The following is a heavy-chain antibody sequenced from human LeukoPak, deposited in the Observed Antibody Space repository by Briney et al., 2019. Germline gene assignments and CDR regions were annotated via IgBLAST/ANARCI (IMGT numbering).Heavy chain of an antibody. CDR2: INHSGST. D-gene: IGHD3-9*01. CDR1: GRSFSGYY. CDR3: ATEEVYDMNAFDI. J-gene: IGHJ3*02. Sequence: SETLSLTCAVYGRSFSGYYWSWIRQPPGKGLEWIGEINHSGSTNYNPSLKSRVTISVDTSKNQFSLKLSSVTAADTAVYYCATEEVYDMNAFDIWGQGTMVTVSS. V-gene: IGHV4-34*01.